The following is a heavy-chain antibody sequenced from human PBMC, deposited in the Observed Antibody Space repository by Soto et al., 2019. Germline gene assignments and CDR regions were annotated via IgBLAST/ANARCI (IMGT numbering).Heavy chain of an antibody. J-gene: IGHJ4*02. CDR2: IIPILGIA. CDR3: ARDGRYFDWLLFDFDY. D-gene: IGHD3-9*01. Sequence: SVKVSRKASGGTFSSYTISWVRQAPGQGLEWMGRIIPILGIANYAQKFQGRVTITADKSTSTAYMELSSLRSEDTAVYYCARDGRYFDWLLFDFDYWGQGTLVTVSS. CDR1: GGTFSSYT. V-gene: IGHV1-69*04.